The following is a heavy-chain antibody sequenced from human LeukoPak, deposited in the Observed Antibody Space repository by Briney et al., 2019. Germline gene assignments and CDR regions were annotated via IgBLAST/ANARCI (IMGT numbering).Heavy chain of an antibody. Sequence: GSLRLSCAASGFTVSSNYMSWVRQAPGKGLEWVSVIYSGGSTSYADSVKGRFTISRDNSKNTLYLQMNSLRAEDTAVYYCALGFWTPRYFDYWGQGTLVTVSS. V-gene: IGHV3-53*01. J-gene: IGHJ4*02. D-gene: IGHD3/OR15-3a*01. CDR3: ALGFWTPRYFDY. CDR1: GFTVSSNY. CDR2: IYSGGST.